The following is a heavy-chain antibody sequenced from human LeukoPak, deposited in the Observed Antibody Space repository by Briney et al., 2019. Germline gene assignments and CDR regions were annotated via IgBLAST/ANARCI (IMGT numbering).Heavy chain of an antibody. Sequence: ASVKVSCKASGYTFTGYYMHWVRRAPGQGLEWMGRINPNSGGTDYAQKFQGRVTMTRDTSISTAYMELSRLRSDDTAVYYCARGGRYCTNGVCYLYYYYYGMDVWGQGTTVTVSS. J-gene: IGHJ6*02. CDR3: ARGGRYCTNGVCYLYYYYYGMDV. CDR2: INPNSGGT. V-gene: IGHV1-2*06. CDR1: GYTFTGYY. D-gene: IGHD2-8*01.